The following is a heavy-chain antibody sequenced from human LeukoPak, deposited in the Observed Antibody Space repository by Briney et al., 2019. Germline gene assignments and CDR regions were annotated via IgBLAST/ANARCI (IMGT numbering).Heavy chain of an antibody. CDR3: ASVGSGVAFDY. J-gene: IGHJ4*02. D-gene: IGHD3-3*01. CDR2: IYHSGST. CDR1: GGSMSSGGYS. V-gene: IGHV4-30-2*01. Sequence: SETLSLTCAVSGGSMSSGGYSWSWIRQPPGKGLEWIGYIYHSGSTYYNPSLKSRVTISVDRSKNQFSLKLSSVTAADTAVYYCASVGSGVAFDYWGQGTLVTVSS.